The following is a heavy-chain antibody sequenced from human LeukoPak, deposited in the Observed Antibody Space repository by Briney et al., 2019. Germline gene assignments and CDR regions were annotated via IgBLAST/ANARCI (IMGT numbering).Heavy chain of an antibody. CDR2: INHSGST. CDR3: ARGLGYSSGWTYFDY. Sequence: SETLSLTCAVYGGSFSGYYWSWIRQPPGKGLEWIGEINHSGSTNYNPSLKSRVTISVDTSKSQFSLKLSSVTAADTAVYYCARGLGYSSGWTYFDYCGQGTPFTVSS. CDR1: GGSFSGYY. V-gene: IGHV4-34*01. J-gene: IGHJ4*02. D-gene: IGHD6-19*01.